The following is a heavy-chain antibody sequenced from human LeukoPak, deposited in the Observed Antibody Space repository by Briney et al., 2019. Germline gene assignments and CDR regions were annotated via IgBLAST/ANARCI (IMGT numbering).Heavy chain of an antibody. CDR1: GYTFTGYY. CDR2: INPNSGGT. CDR3: ARRVCSSTSCYGPDY. V-gene: IGHV1-2*02. D-gene: IGHD2-2*01. Sequence: AASVKVSCKASGYTFTGYYMDWVRQAPGQGLEWMGWINPNSGGTNYAQKFQGRVTMTRDTSISTAYMELSRLRSDDTAVYYCARRVCSSTSCYGPDYWGQGTLVTVSS. J-gene: IGHJ4*02.